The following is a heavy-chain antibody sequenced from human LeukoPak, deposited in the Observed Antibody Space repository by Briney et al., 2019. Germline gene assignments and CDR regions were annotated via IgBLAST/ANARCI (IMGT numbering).Heavy chain of an antibody. V-gene: IGHV3-23*01. J-gene: IGHJ5*02. CDR2: ISGSGGST. D-gene: IGHD2-15*01. CDR3: ARDRRRVVVVVAATADDH. Sequence: GGSLRLSCAASGFTFSSYAMSWVRQAPGKGLEWVSAISGSGGSTYYADSVKGRFTISRDNSKNTLYLQMNSLRPEDTAVYYCARDRRRVVVVVAATADDHWGQGTLVTASS. CDR1: GFTFSSYA.